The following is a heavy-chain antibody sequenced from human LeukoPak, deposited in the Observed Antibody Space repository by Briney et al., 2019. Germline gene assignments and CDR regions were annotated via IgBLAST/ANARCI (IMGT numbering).Heavy chain of an antibody. V-gene: IGHV4-59*01. Sequence: SETLSLTCTVSGGSLSSYYWSWIRQPPGKGLEWIGYIYDSGRTNYNPSLKSRVTISVDTSKNQFSLKLNSVTAADTAVYYCARDWSGYYGSGRNYYYYYGMDVWGQGTTVTVSS. CDR1: GGSLSSYY. CDR2: IYDSGRT. CDR3: ARDWSGYYGSGRNYYYYYGMDV. D-gene: IGHD3-10*01. J-gene: IGHJ6*02.